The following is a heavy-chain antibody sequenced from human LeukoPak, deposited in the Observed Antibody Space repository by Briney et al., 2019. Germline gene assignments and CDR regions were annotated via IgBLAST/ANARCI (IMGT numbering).Heavy chain of an antibody. J-gene: IGHJ4*02. D-gene: IGHD2-2*01. CDR3: AKAVWIRSTGWGPGY. Sequence: GGSLRLSCAASGFTFDDYAMHWVRQAPGKGLEWVSLISWDGGSTYYADSVKGRLTISRDNSKNSLYLQMNSLRAEDTALYYCAKAVWIRSTGWGPGYWGQGTLVTVSS. CDR1: GFTFDDYA. V-gene: IGHV3-43D*03. CDR2: ISWDGGST.